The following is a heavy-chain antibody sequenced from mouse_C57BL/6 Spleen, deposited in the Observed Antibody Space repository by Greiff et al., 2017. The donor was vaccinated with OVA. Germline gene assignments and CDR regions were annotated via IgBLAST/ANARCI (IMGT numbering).Heavy chain of an antibody. Sequence: ESGPGLVKPSQSLSLTCSVTGYSITSGYYWNWIRQFPGNKLEWMGYISYDGSNNYNPSLKNRISITRDTSKNQFFLKLNSVTTEDTATYYCAREDDYDGEYYAMDYWGQGTSVTVSS. CDR1: GYSITSGYY. V-gene: IGHV3-6*01. CDR3: AREDDYDGEYYAMDY. D-gene: IGHD2-4*01. CDR2: ISYDGSN. J-gene: IGHJ4*01.